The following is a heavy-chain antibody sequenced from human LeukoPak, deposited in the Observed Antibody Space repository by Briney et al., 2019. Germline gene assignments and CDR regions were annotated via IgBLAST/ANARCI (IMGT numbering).Heavy chain of an antibody. CDR3: ASGRDGYNLRGISHSDY. D-gene: IGHD5-24*01. V-gene: IGHV3-30-3*01. Sequence: PGGSLRLSCAASGFTFSSYAMHWVRQAPGKGLEWVAVISYDGSNKYCADSVKGRFTISRDNSKNTLYLQMNSLRAEDTAVYYCASGRDGYNLRGISHSDYWGQGTLVTVSS. J-gene: IGHJ4*02. CDR2: ISYDGSNK. CDR1: GFTFSSYA.